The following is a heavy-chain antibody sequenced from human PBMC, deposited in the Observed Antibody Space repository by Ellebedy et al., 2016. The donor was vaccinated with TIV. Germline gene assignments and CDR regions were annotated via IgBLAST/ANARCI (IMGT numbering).Heavy chain of an antibody. CDR1: GFTFSNYG. J-gene: IGHJ4*02. V-gene: IGHV3-30*02. Sequence: GGSLRLXCAASGFTFSNYGLHWVRQAPGKGLEWVAFISYDESKEYYADSVKGRFTISRDNSKNTLSLQMNSLRADDTAVYYCAKDLEGFCVGASCSVFDSWGQGALVTVSS. CDR2: ISYDESKE. CDR3: AKDLEGFCVGASCSVFDS. D-gene: IGHD2-15*01.